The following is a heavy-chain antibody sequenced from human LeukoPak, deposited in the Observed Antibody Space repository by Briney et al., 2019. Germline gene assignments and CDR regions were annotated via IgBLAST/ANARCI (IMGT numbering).Heavy chain of an antibody. CDR3: ARGATGHYYSMDV. D-gene: IGHD5-24*01. CDR2: INLSGGAA. Sequence: GASVKVSCKSSGYTFTKSFIHWVRQATGQGPEWMGIINLSGGAATFAQAFQGRLTIASNISASTVYMELSGLRYDDTAVYYCARGATGHYYSMDVRGNGTTVTVSS. J-gene: IGHJ6*03. V-gene: IGHV1-46*01. CDR1: GYTFTKSF.